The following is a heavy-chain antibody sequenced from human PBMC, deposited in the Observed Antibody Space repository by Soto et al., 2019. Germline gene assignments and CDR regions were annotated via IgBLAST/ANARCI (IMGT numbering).Heavy chain of an antibody. V-gene: IGHV1-69*01. D-gene: IGHD3-10*01. J-gene: IGHJ6*02. CDR1: GVSFNNNG. CDR2: VSPPFRTS. Sequence: QVQLVQSGAEVKKPGSSVKVSCKTSGVSFNNNGIGWVRQAPGHGLEWMGGVSPPFRTSNYARKFQGRISITEDASTGTAKMELSSLISDDTAQYYFAIVIYYGSGSYSPYGMDVWGPGTTVTVSS. CDR3: AIVIYYGSGSYSPYGMDV.